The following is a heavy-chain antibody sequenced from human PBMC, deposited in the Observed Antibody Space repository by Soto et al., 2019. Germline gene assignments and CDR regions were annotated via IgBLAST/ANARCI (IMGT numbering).Heavy chain of an antibody. CDR3: ASGAYSSSDY. J-gene: IGHJ4*02. V-gene: IGHV3-48*03. D-gene: IGHD3-16*01. CDR1: GFTLSYYE. Sequence: VQLVQSGGGLVQPGGSLRLSCEASGFTLSYYEGNWVRQAPGKGLEWVSYIDNTGRTIYYADSVKGRFAISRDSAKNTLYLQMNSLRVEDTAVYYCASGAYSSSDYWGQGTLVTVSS. CDR2: IDNTGRTI.